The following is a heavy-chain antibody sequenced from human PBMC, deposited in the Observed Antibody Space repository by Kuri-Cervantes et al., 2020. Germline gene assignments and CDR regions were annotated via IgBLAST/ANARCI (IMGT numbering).Heavy chain of an antibody. CDR1: GDSVSGSTYY. Sequence: SETLSLTCTISGDSVSGSTYYWSWIRQPPGKGLEWIGYIYYSGSTNYNPSLKSRVTISVDTSKNQFSLKLSSVTAADTAVYYCAGTSMVRGVIRSHYYYYGMDVWGQGTTVTVSS. CDR2: IYYSGST. D-gene: IGHD3-10*01. CDR3: AGTSMVRGVIRSHYYYYGMDV. J-gene: IGHJ6*02. V-gene: IGHV4-61*01.